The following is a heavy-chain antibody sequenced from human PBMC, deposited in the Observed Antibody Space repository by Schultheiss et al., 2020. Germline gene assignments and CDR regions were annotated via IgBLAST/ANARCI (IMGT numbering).Heavy chain of an antibody. D-gene: IGHD2-21*02. CDR3: ATRPCRGDCHPYYLDY. Sequence: AYVKVSCKASGYTFTAYGISWVRQAPGQGLEWMGWISVYNGNTNYADKFQGRVTMTTDTSTSTAYMELRSLRSDDTAVYYCATRPCRGDCHPYYLDYWGQGTLVTGSS. CDR2: ISVYNGNT. V-gene: IGHV1-18*01. CDR1: GYTFTAYG. J-gene: IGHJ4*02.